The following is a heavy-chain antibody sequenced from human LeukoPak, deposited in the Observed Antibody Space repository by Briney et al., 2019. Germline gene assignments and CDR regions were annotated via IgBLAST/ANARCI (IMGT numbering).Heavy chain of an antibody. V-gene: IGHV4-61*02. D-gene: IGHD3-16*02. CDR1: GDSISSVSYY. J-gene: IGHJ5*02. CDR3: ARDSTPGSYRYRWFDP. Sequence: PSETLSLTCTVSGDSISSVSYYWSWIRQPAGKGLEGIGRIYTSGSTNYNPSLKSRVTISVDTSKNHFSLKLSSVTAADTAVYYCARDSTPGSYRYRWFDPWGQGTLVTVSS. CDR2: IYTSGST.